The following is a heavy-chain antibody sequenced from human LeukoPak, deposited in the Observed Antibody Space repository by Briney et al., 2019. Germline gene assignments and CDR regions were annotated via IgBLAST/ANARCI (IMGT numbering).Heavy chain of an antibody. CDR2: IYSGDST. D-gene: IGHD1-26*01. Sequence: GGSLRLSCAASGFTFNSNSMSWVRQATGKGLECVAAIYSGDSTYYPDPVKGRFSISRDNSKNTLYLQMSSLRAEDTAVYYCARERGRGRDSPWFDYWGQGTLVTVSS. CDR3: ARERGRGRDSPWFDY. J-gene: IGHJ4*02. CDR1: GFTFNSNS. V-gene: IGHV3-53*01.